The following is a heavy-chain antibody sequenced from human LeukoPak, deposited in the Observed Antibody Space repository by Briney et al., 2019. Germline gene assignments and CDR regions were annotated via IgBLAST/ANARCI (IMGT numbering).Heavy chain of an antibody. V-gene: IGHV1-8*02. D-gene: IGHD3-10*01. J-gene: IGHJ6*03. Sequence: ASVKVSCKASGYTSTSYDINWVRQATGQGLEWMGWMNPNSGNTGYAQKLQGRVTMTTDTSTSTAYMELRSLRSDDTAVYYCARVGYYGSEKDYYMDVWGKGTTVTISS. CDR1: GYTSTSYD. CDR3: ARVGYYGSEKDYYMDV. CDR2: MNPNSGNT.